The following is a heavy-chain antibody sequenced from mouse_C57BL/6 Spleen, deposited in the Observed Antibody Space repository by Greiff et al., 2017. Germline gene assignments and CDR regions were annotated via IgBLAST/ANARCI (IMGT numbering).Heavy chain of an antibody. D-gene: IGHD2-2*01. CDR3: ALSTMVTTGFYAMDY. CDR1: GFNIKNTY. J-gene: IGHJ4*01. CDR2: IDPANGNT. V-gene: IGHV14-3*01. Sequence: EVKLVESVAELVRPGASVKLSCTASGFNIKNTYMHWVKQRPEQGLEWIGRIDPANGNTKYAPKFQGKATITADTSSNTAYLQLSSLTSEDTAIYYCALSTMVTTGFYAMDYWGQGTSVTVSS.